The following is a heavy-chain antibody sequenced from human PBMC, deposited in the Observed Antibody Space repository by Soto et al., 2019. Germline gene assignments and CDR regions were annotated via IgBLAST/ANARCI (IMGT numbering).Heavy chain of an antibody. CDR3: AKDKLVQNYYYYYGLDV. V-gene: IGHV3-30*18. J-gene: IGHJ6*02. CDR1: AFTFSSYG. Sequence: PGGSLRLSCAASAFTFSSYGMHWVRQAPGKGLEWVAVISYDGSNKFYADSVKGRFTISRDNSKNTLYLQMNSLRAEDTAVYYCAKDKLVQNYYYYYGLDVWGQGTTVTVSS. D-gene: IGHD6-6*01. CDR2: ISYDGSNK.